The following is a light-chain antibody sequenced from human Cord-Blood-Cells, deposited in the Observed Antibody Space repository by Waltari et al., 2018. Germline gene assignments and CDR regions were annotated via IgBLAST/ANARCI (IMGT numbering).Light chain of an antibody. CDR3: QQYYSTPFT. CDR1: PSVLYSSNNKNY. J-gene: IGKJ3*01. Sequence: DIVMTKSPDSLAVSLGERATINCKSSPSVLYSSNNKNYLAWYQQKPGQPPKLLIYWASTRESGVPDRFSGSGSGTDFTLTISGLQAEDVAVYYCQQYYSTPFTFGPGTKVDIK. CDR2: WAS. V-gene: IGKV4-1*01.